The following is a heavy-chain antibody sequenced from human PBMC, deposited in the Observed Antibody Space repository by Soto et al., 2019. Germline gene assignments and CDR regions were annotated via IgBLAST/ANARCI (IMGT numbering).Heavy chain of an antibody. CDR2: IIPILGIA. V-gene: IGHV1-69*02. CDR3: AGGAALDY. CDR1: GGTFSSYT. Sequence: QVQLVQSGAEVKKPGSSVKVSCKASGGTFSSYTISWVRQAPGQGLEWMGRIIPILGIANYAQKFQGRVTLTAHESTSTAKMELSSLRSEDTVVDYCAGGAALDYWGDGTLVAVAS. J-gene: IGHJ4*01.